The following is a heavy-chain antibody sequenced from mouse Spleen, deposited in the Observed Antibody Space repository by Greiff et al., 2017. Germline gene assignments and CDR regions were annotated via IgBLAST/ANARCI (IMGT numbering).Heavy chain of an antibody. Sequence: EVHLVESGAELVKPGASVKLSCTASGFNIKDTYMHWVKQRPEQGLEWIGRIDPANGNTKYDPKFQGKATITADTSSNTAYLQLSSLTSEDTAVYYCAREGGAGYFDYWGQGTTLTVSS. V-gene: IGHV14-3*02. CDR1: GFNIKDTY. J-gene: IGHJ2*01. CDR3: AREGGAGYFDY. CDR2: IDPANGNT.